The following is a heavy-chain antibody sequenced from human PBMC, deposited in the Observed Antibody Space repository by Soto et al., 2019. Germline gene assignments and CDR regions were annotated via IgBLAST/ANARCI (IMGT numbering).Heavy chain of an antibody. D-gene: IGHD3-10*01. CDR1: GGSFSGYY. V-gene: IGHV4-34*01. CDR2: INHSGST. CDR3: ARGRPWFGERVRFDP. J-gene: IGHJ5*02. Sequence: ASETLSLTCAVYGGSFSGYYWSWIRQPPGKGLEWIGEINHSGSTNYNPSLKSRVTISVDTSKNQFSLKLSSVTAADTAVYYCARGRPWFGERVRFDPWGQGTLVTVSS.